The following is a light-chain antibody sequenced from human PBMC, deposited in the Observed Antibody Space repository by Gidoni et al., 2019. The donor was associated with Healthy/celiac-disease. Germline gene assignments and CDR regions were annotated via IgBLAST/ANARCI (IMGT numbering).Light chain of an antibody. V-gene: IGKV4-1*01. CDR3: QQYYSTPT. CDR2: WAS. J-gene: IGKJ1*01. Sequence: DIVMTQSPDSLAVSLGERATINCKSSQSVLYSSNNKNYLAWYQQKPGQPPKLLIYWASTRESGFPDRFSGSGSGTDFTLTISSLQAEDVAVSYCQQYYSTPTFGQXTKVEIK. CDR1: QSVLYSSNNKNY.